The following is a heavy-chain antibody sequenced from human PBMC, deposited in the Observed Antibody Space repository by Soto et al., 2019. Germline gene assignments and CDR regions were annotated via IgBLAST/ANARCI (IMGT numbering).Heavy chain of an antibody. Sequence: ASVKVSCKASGYTFTSYYMHWVRQAPGQGLEWMGIISPSGGSTSYAQKFQGRVTMTRDTSTSTVYMELSSLRSEDTAVYYCARDLNDSSGSHSMDVWGQGTTVTVSS. J-gene: IGHJ6*02. V-gene: IGHV1-46*01. D-gene: IGHD3-22*01. CDR1: GYTFTSYY. CDR3: ARDLNDSSGSHSMDV. CDR2: ISPSGGST.